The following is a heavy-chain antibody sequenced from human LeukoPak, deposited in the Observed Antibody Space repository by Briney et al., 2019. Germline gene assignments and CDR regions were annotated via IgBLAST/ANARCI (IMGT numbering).Heavy chain of an antibody. Sequence: ASVKVSCKASGGTFSSYAISWVRQAPGQGLEWMGRIIPILGIANYAQKFQGRVTITADKSTSTAYMELSSLRSEDTAVYYCARDVGDYVRAYWYFDLWGRGTLVTVSS. D-gene: IGHD4-17*01. CDR1: GGTFSSYA. CDR2: IIPILGIA. V-gene: IGHV1-69*04. CDR3: ARDVGDYVRAYWYFDL. J-gene: IGHJ2*01.